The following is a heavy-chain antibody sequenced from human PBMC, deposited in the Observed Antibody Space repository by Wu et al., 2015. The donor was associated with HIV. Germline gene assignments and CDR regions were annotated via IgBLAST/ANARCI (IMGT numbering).Heavy chain of an antibody. D-gene: IGHD6-19*01. CDR1: GYSFITYD. CDR3: ARQRAYTSGWYIYDY. CDR2: MNPNSGNT. V-gene: IGHV1-8*02. J-gene: IGHJ4*02. Sequence: VQLVQSGNEVKKPGASMKVSCKSSGYSFITYDINWVRQATGQGLEWMGWMNPNSGNTGYAQKFQGRITMTRNTSIRTAYMELSSLRSEDTAIYYCARQRAYTSGWYIYDYWGQGTLVTVSS.